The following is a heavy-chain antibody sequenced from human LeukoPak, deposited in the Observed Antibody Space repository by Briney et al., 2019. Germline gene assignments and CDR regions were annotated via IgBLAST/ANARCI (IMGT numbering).Heavy chain of an antibody. V-gene: IGHV3-11*04. D-gene: IGHD3-9*01. CDR1: GFTVSSNY. J-gene: IGHJ3*02. CDR2: ISSSGSTI. Sequence: PGGSLRLSCAASGFTVSSNYMSWVRQAPGKGLEWVSYISSSGSTIYYADSVKGRFTISRDNAKNSLYLQMNSLRAEDTAVYYCARDRYFDWLPRAFDIWGQGTMVTVSS. CDR3: ARDRYFDWLPRAFDI.